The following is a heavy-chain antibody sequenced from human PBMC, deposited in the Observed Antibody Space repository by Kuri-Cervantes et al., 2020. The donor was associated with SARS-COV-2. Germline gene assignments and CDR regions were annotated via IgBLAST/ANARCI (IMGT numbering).Heavy chain of an antibody. CDR3: ARDSGPPPPHFDY. V-gene: IGHV3-74*01. CDR1: EFTFSAYW. D-gene: IGHD2-15*01. J-gene: IGHJ4*02. Sequence: GGSLRLSCAASEFTFSAYWMHWVRQAPGKGLVWVSRINSDGSSPDYVDSVKGRFTISRDNAKNTLYLQMNSLRAEDTAVYYCARDSGPPPPHFDYWGQGILVTVSS. CDR2: INSDGSSP.